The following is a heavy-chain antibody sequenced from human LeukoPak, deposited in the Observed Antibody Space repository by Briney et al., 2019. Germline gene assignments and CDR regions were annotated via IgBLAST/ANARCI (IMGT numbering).Heavy chain of an antibody. J-gene: IGHJ4*02. CDR3: ARTFSPVDTSMNANFDY. CDR1: GYSFTSYW. CDR2: ICPGDSDT. Sequence: GESLKISCKGSGYSFTSYWIGWVRQMSGKGLEWMGIICPGDSDTRYGPSFQGQVTISADKSISTAYLQWSSLKASDTAMYYCARTFSPVDTSMNANFDYWGQGTLVTVSS. V-gene: IGHV5-51*01. D-gene: IGHD5-18*01.